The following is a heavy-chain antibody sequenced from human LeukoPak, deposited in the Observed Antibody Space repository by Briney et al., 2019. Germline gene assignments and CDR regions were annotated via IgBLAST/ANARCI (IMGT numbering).Heavy chain of an antibody. V-gene: IGHV3-13*01. CDR3: ARGGVSGWWKKNYYYGMDV. CDR1: GFTFSSYD. J-gene: IGHJ6*02. D-gene: IGHD6-19*01. Sequence: GGSLRLSCAASGFTFSSYDMHSIRHATGKGLEWVSAIGTAGDTYYPGSVKGRFTISRENAKNSLYLQMNSLRAGDTAVYYCARGGVSGWWKKNYYYGMDVWGQGTTVTVSS. CDR2: IGTAGDT.